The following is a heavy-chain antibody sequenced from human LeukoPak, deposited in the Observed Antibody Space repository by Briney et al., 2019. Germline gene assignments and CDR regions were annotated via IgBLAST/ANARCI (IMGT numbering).Heavy chain of an antibody. D-gene: IGHD4-17*01. Sequence: SETLSLTCTVSGGSISSYYWSWIRQPPGKGLEWIGYIYYSGSTNYNPSLKSRVTISVDTSKNQFSLKLNSVTAADTAVYYCARNKWGDYDFDYWGQGTLVTVSS. J-gene: IGHJ4*02. V-gene: IGHV4-59*01. CDR2: IYYSGST. CDR1: GGSISSYY. CDR3: ARNKWGDYDFDY.